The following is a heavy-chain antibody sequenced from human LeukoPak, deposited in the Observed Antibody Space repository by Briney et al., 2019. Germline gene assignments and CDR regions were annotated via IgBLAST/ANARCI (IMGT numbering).Heavy chain of an antibody. CDR1: GYTFTSYY. V-gene: IGHV1-46*01. CDR2: INPSGGST. J-gene: IGHJ4*02. Sequence: GASVKVSCKASGYTFTSYYMHWVRQAPGQGLEWMGIINPSGGSTSYAQKFQGRVTMTRDMSTSTVYMELSSLRSEDTAVYYCARQYDFWSGAVAGSFDYWGQGTLVTVSS. CDR3: ARQYDFWSGAVAGSFDY. D-gene: IGHD3-3*01.